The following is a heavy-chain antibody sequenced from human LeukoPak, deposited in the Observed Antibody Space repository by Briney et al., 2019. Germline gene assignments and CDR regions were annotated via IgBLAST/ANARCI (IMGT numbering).Heavy chain of an antibody. V-gene: IGHV1-18*01. D-gene: IGHD2-2*01. CDR2: ISAYNGNT. J-gene: IGHJ4*02. CDR3: ARAGEGYCSSTSCYPELDY. CDR1: GYTFTSYG. Sequence: ASVKVSCKASGYTFTSYGISWVRQAPGQGLEWMGWISAYNGNTNYAQKLQGRVTMTRDTSISTAYMELSRLRSDDTAVYYCARAGEGYCSSTSCYPELDYWGQGTLVTVSS.